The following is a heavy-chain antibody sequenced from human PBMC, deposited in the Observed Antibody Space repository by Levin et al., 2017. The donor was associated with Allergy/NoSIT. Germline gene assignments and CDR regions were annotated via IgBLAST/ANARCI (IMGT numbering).Heavy chain of an antibody. J-gene: IGHJ6*02. V-gene: IGHV3-21*01. Sequence: GGSLRLSCAASGFTFSSYSMNWVRQAPGKGLEWVSSISSSSSYIYYADSVKGRFTISRDNAKNSLYLQMNSLRAEDTAVYYCARDGTKEYSSSSSYYYYGMDVWGQGTTVTVSS. CDR1: GFTFSSYS. CDR2: ISSSSSYI. CDR3: ARDGTKEYSSSSSYYYYGMDV. D-gene: IGHD6-6*01.